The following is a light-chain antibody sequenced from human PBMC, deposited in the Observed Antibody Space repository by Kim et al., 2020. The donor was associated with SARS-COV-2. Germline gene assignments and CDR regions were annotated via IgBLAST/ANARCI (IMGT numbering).Light chain of an antibody. Sequence: VSPGKTASITCSGDNLGDKFPCWYQHKPGQSPVLVIYQDTQRPSGIPERFSGSSSGNTATLTISGTQAMDEADYYCQAWDSNTRRVFGGGTQLTVL. V-gene: IGLV3-1*01. J-gene: IGLJ3*02. CDR2: QDT. CDR1: NLGDKF. CDR3: QAWDSNTRRV.